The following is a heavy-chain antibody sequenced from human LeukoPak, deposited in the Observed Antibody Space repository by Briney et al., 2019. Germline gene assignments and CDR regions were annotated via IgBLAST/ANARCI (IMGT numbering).Heavy chain of an antibody. CDR1: GGSISSGSYY. CDR3: ARDRYNWNYYDAFDI. Sequence: PSQTLSLTCTVSGGSISSGSYYWSWIRQPAGKGLEWIGRIYTSGSTNYNPSLKSRVTISVDTSKNQFSLKLSSVTAADTAVYYCARDRYNWNYYDAFDIWGQGTMVTVSS. CDR2: IYTSGST. J-gene: IGHJ3*02. D-gene: IGHD1-7*01. V-gene: IGHV4-61*02.